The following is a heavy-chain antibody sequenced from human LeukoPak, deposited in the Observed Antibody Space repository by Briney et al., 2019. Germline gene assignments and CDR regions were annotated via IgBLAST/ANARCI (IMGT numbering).Heavy chain of an antibody. J-gene: IGHJ5*02. V-gene: IGHV1-69*05. Sequence: ASVKVSCKASGGTFSSYAISWVRQAPGQGLEWMGGIIPIFGTANYAQKFQGRVTITTGESTSTAYMELSSLRSEDTAVYYCARDKLGYCSSTSCYANWFDPWGQGTLVTVSS. CDR3: ARDKLGYCSSTSCYANWFDP. CDR1: GGTFSSYA. CDR2: IIPIFGTA. D-gene: IGHD2-2*01.